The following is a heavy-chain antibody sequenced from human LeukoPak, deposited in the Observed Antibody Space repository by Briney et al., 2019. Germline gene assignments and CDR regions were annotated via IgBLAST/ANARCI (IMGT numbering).Heavy chain of an antibody. CDR3: ARGVAPAHFDP. V-gene: IGHV3-66*02. J-gene: IGHJ5*02. D-gene: IGHD5-12*01. Sequence: GGSLRLSCAASGFTVSSNYMTWVRQAPGKGLEWVSVIYSGSSTYYTDSVKGRFTISRDNSKNTLYLQMNSLRTEDTAVYYCARGVAPAHFDPWGQRTLVTVSS. CDR1: GFTVSSNY. CDR2: IYSGSST.